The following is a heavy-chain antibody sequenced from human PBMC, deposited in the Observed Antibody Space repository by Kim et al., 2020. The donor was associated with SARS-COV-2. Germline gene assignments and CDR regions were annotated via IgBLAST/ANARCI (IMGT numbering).Heavy chain of an antibody. D-gene: IGHD3-10*01. CDR1: GFTFTNYA. V-gene: IGHV3-23*01. CDR3: ARVSIIVRGVTRKSLSGVDV. Sequence: GGSLRLSCVASGFTFTNYAMTWVRQTPGKRLEWVSLITVREGRTYYADSVKGRFTVSRDKSQNTLYLQMDSLRAEDTAMYFCARVSIIVRGVTRKSLSGVDVWGQGTTVTVSS. CDR2: ITVREGRT. J-gene: IGHJ6*02.